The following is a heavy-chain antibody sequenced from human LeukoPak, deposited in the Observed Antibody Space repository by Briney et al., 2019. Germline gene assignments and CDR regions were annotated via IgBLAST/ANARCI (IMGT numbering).Heavy chain of an antibody. D-gene: IGHD2-8*01. CDR3: GRGRGNGRPENYFDY. Sequence: ASVKVSCKASGYTFTSYDINWVRQATGQGPEWMGWMNPNSGNTGYVQRFRGRVTMTRNTSISTAYMELNSLRSEDTAVYFCGRGRGNGRPENYFDYWGQGTLVTVSS. CDR1: GYTFTSYD. V-gene: IGHV1-8*01. CDR2: MNPNSGNT. J-gene: IGHJ4*02.